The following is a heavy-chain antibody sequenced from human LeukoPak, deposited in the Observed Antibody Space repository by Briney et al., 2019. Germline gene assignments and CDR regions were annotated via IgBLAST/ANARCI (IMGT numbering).Heavy chain of an antibody. CDR1: GVSISSSSYY. D-gene: IGHD3-10*01. CDR2: IYYSGST. Sequence: SETLSLTCTVSGVSISSSSYYWGWLRQPPGKGLEWIVSIYYSGSTYYNPSLKSRVTISVNTSKNQFSLKLSSVTAADTAVYYCARLVKSGNYFDYWGQGTLVTVSS. V-gene: IGHV4-39*01. J-gene: IGHJ4*02. CDR3: ARLVKSGNYFDY.